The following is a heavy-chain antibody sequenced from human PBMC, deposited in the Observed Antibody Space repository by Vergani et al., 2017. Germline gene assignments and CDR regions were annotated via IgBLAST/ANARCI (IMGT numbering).Heavy chain of an antibody. J-gene: IGHJ6*03. V-gene: IGHV4-34*01. CDR1: GGSISSYY. CDR2: INHSGST. Sequence: QVQLQESGPGLVKPSETLSLTCTVSGGSISSYYWSWIRQPPGKGLEWIGEINHSGSTNYNPSLKSRVTISVDTSKNQFSLKLSSVTAADTAVYYCARVTGEYYYYYYMDVWGKGTTVTVSS. CDR3: ARVTGEYYYYYYMDV. D-gene: IGHD7-27*01.